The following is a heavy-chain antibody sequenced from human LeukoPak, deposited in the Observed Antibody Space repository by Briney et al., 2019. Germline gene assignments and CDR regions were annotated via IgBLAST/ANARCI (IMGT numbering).Heavy chain of an antibody. V-gene: IGHV4-39*07. Sequence: SETLSLTCTVSSGSISTSNYYWGWVRQPPGKALEWIGNIFYSGSTYYSPSLKSRVTISLDTSRNQFSLRLSSVTTADTAVYFCARGSGGTYYVSGAFVDYYYMDVWGKGTTVTISS. CDR1: SGSISTSNYY. J-gene: IGHJ6*03. CDR3: ARGSGGTYYVSGAFVDYYYMDV. D-gene: IGHD1-26*01. CDR2: IFYSGST.